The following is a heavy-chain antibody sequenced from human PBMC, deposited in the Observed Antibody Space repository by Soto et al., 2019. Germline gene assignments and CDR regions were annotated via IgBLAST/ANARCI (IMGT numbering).Heavy chain of an antibody. CDR2: IWYDGTQK. V-gene: IGHV3-33*01. J-gene: IGHJ4*02. Sequence: QVQLEESGGGVVQPGRSLRLSCEASGFTFNTYSMHWVRQPPGKGLEWLAAIWYDGTQKYYADSVKGRFIISRDNSKKTLYLEMNSLRAEDTAVYCCARAGGTTVTGLWHFDSGGQGTLV. D-gene: IGHD4-17*01. CDR1: GFTFNTYS. CDR3: ARAGGTTVTGLWHFDS.